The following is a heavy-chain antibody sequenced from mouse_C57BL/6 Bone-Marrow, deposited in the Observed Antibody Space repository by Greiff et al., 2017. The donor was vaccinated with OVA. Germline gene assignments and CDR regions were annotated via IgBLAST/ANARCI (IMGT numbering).Heavy chain of an antibody. D-gene: IGHD5-5*01. CDR3: ARLTTRGYFDV. J-gene: IGHJ1*03. Sequence: EVKLMESGGGLVQPGGSLKLSCAASGFTFSDYGMEWVRQAPRKGPEWVAFISNLAYSIYYADTVKGRFTLSRENAKNTLYLEMSSLRSEDTAMYYCARLTTRGYFDVWGTGTTVTVSS. CDR1: GFTFSDYG. CDR2: ISNLAYSI. V-gene: IGHV5-15*01.